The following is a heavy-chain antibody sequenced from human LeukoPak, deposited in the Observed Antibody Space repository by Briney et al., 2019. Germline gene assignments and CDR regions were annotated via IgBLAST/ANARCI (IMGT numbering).Heavy chain of an antibody. V-gene: IGHV3-23*01. CDR2: ISGSGGST. CDR3: AKDGPYSSSWYRGYFDY. CDR1: GFTFSSYA. J-gene: IGHJ4*02. D-gene: IGHD6-13*01. Sequence: TGGSLRLSCAASGFTFSSYAMSWVRQAPGKGLEWVSAISGSGGSTYYADSVKGRFTISRDNSKNTLYLQMNSLRAEDTAVYYCAKDGPYSSSWYRGYFDYWGQGTLVTVSS.